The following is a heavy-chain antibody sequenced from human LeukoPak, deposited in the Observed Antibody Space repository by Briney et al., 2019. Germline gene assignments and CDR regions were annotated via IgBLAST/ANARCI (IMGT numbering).Heavy chain of an antibody. D-gene: IGHD6-19*01. CDR3: AKDAENWYSSGRYYFDS. J-gene: IGHJ4*02. CDR2: ISWDGGST. V-gene: IGHV3-43D*03. CDR1: GFTFDDYA. Sequence: TGGSLRLSCAASGFTFDDYAMHWVRQAPGKGPEWISLISWDGGSTFYADSVKGRFIISRDNSKNSLYLQMTSVRPEDAALYYCAKDAENWYSSGRYYFDSWGQGTLVTVSS.